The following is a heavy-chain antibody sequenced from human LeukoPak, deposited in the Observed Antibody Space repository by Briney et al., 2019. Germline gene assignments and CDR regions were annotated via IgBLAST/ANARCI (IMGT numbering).Heavy chain of an antibody. CDR2: INHSGST. Sequence: SETLSLTCAVYGGSFSGYYWSWIRQPPGKGLEWIGEINHSGSTNYNPSLKSRVTISVATSKNQFSLKLSSVTAADTAVYYCARRSIVVVPAAQFVYWGQGTLVTVSS. CDR1: GGSFSGYY. V-gene: IGHV4-34*01. D-gene: IGHD2-2*01. CDR3: ARRSIVVVPAAQFVY. J-gene: IGHJ4*02.